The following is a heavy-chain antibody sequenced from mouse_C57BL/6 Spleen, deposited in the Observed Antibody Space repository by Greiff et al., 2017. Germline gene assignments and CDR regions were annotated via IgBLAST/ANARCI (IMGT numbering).Heavy chain of an antibody. Sequence: EVNVVESGGGLVQPGGSLKLSCAASGFTFSDYGMAWVRQAPRTGPEWVAFISNLAYSIYYAAPVTGRFTISRENAKNTLYMEMSSLRSEDTAMYYCARRLEDGSDYYAMDYWGQGTSVTVSS. D-gene: IGHD2-3*01. J-gene: IGHJ4*01. V-gene: IGHV5-15*01. CDR2: ISNLAYSI. CDR1: GFTFSDYG. CDR3: ARRLEDGSDYYAMDY.